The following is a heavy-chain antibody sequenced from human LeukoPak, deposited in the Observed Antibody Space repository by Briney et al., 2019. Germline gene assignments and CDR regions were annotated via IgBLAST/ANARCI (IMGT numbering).Heavy chain of an antibody. Sequence: GASVKVSCKASGYTFTGYYMHWVRQAPGQGLEWMGWINPNSGGTNYAQKFQGWVTMTRDTSISTAYMELSSLRSEDTAVYYCARDWRRSYCSSTSCSHLGIWGQGTLVTVSS. CDR2: INPNSGGT. J-gene: IGHJ4*02. CDR3: ARDWRRSYCSSTSCSHLGI. CDR1: GYTFTGYY. V-gene: IGHV1-2*04. D-gene: IGHD2-2*01.